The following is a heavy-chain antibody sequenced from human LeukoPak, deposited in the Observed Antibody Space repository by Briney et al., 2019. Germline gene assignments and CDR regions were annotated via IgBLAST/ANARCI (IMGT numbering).Heavy chain of an antibody. CDR3: ARGLSYCSSTSCYEDWFDP. CDR2: IIPILGIA. V-gene: IGHV1-69*04. Sequence: GASVKVSYKASGGTFSSYAISWVRQAPGQGLEWMGRIIPILGIANYAQKFQGRVTITADKSTSTAYMELSSLRSEDTAVYYCARGLSYCSSTSCYEDWFDPWGQGTLVTVSS. CDR1: GGTFSSYA. D-gene: IGHD2-2*01. J-gene: IGHJ5*02.